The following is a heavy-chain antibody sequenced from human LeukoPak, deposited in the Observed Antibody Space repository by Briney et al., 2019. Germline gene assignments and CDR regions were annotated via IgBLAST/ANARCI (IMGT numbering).Heavy chain of an antibody. CDR3: ARVSRYYDILTGYYPAFDY. D-gene: IGHD3-9*01. V-gene: IGHV4-34*01. J-gene: IGHJ4*02. Sequence: SETLSLTCAVYGGSFSGYYWSWIRQPPEKGLEWIGEINHSGSTNYNPSLKSRVTISVDTSKNQFSLKLSSVTAADTAVYYCARVSRYYDILTGYYPAFDYWGQGTLVTVSS. CDR1: GGSFSGYY. CDR2: INHSGST.